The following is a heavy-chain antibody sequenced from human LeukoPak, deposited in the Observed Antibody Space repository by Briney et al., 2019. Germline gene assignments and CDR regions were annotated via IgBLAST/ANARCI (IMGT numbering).Heavy chain of an antibody. Sequence: SQTLSLTCTVSGGSISSGDYYWSWIRQPPGKGLEWIGYIYYSGSTYYNPSLKSRVTISVDTSKNQFSLKLSSVTAADTTVYYCARDQEYSSSHISDAFDIWGQGTMVTVSS. CDR1: GGSISSGDYY. J-gene: IGHJ3*02. CDR3: ARDQEYSSSHISDAFDI. CDR2: IYYSGST. V-gene: IGHV4-30-4*01. D-gene: IGHD6-13*01.